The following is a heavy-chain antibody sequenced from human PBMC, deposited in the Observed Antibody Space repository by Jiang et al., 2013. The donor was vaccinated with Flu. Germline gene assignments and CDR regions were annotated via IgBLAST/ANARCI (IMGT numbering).Heavy chain of an antibody. D-gene: IGHD2-15*01. CDR2: ITSSSSYI. CDR3: ASQYCSGGSCYLSWDY. CDR1: GFTFSSYT. Sequence: VKPGGSLRVSCAASGFTFSSYTMNWVRQAPGKGLEWVSSITSSSSYIYYADSVKGRFTISRDNAKNSLYLQMNSLRDEDTAVYFCASQYCSGGSCYLSWDYWGQGTLVTVSS. V-gene: IGHV3-21*01. J-gene: IGHJ4*02.